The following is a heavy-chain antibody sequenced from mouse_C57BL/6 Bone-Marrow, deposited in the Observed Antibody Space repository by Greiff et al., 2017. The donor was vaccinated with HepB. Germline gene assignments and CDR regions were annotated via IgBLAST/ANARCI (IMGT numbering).Heavy chain of an antibody. CDR1: GYAFSSSW. CDR2: IYPGDGDT. D-gene: IGHD2-1*01. Sequence: QVQLKESGPELVKPGASVKISCKASGYAFSSSWMNWVKQRPGKGLEWIGRIYPGDGDTNYNGKFKGKATLTADKSSSTAYMQLSSLTSEDSAVYFCASLPSSWFAYWGQGTLVTVSA. J-gene: IGHJ3*01. V-gene: IGHV1-82*01. CDR3: ASLPSSWFAY.